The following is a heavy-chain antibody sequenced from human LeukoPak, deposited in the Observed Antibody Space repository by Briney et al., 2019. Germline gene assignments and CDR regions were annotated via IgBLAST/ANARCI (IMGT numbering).Heavy chain of an antibody. Sequence: ASVKVSCKASGYTFTRYAISWVRQAPGQGLEWMGWISAYNGNTNYAQKLQGRVTMTTDTSTSTAYMELRSLRSDDTAVYYCARGSIGARGYFWYFDLWGRGTLVTVSS. J-gene: IGHJ2*01. CDR1: GYTFTRYA. CDR2: ISAYNGNT. V-gene: IGHV1-18*01. CDR3: ARGSIGARGYFWYFDL. D-gene: IGHD6-25*01.